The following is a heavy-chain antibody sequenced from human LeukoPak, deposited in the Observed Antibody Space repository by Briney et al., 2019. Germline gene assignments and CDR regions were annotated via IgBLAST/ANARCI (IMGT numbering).Heavy chain of an antibody. J-gene: IGHJ4*02. CDR3: TGSFGELTFFDY. Sequence: PGGSLRLSCAASGFTFSSYDFHWVRQVTGKGLEWVSAIGVVGDTYYAGSVKGRFTISRDNAKNSLYLQMKSLRAGDTAVYYCTGSFGELTFFDYWGLGTLVTVSS. V-gene: IGHV3-13*01. CDR2: IGVVGDT. CDR1: GFTFSSYD. D-gene: IGHD3-10*01.